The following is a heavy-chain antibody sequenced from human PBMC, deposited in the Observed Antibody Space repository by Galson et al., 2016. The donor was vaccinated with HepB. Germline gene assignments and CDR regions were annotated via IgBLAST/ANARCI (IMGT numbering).Heavy chain of an antibody. J-gene: IGHJ4*02. CDR3: ARVTDTMVRGLIGY. D-gene: IGHD3-10*01. CDR2: INTDGSST. Sequence: SLRLSCAASGFTFSSYWMHWVRQAPGKGLVWVSRINTDGSSTSYADSVKGRFTISRDNAKNTLYLQMNRLRAEDTAVYYCARVTDTMVRGLIGYWGQGTLVTVSS. CDR1: GFTFSSYW. V-gene: IGHV3-74*01.